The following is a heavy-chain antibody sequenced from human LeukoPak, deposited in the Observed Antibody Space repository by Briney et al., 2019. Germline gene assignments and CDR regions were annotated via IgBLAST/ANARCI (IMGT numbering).Heavy chain of an antibody. CDR3: ARTHDTYYDILTGYSLDGDNYYMDV. Sequence: GGSLRLSCAASGFTFSSYSMNWVRQAPGKGLEWVSYISSSGSTIYYADSVKGRFTISRDNAKNSLYLEMNSVRAEDTAVYYCARTHDTYYDILTGYSLDGDNYYMDVWGKGTTVTVSS. D-gene: IGHD3-9*01. J-gene: IGHJ6*03. CDR2: ISSSGSTI. V-gene: IGHV3-48*04. CDR1: GFTFSSYS.